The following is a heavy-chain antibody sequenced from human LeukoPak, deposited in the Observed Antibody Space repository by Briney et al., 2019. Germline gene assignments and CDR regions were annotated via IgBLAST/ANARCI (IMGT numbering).Heavy chain of an antibody. V-gene: IGHV3-11*01. CDR2: ISSSGSTT. Sequence: ADSLTLSCAASGLTFSYYYITCIRQATAMRPEWVPYISSSGSTTYYADSVKGRFTISRDNAKNSLYLQMNSLRAEDTAVYYCARALRSSGSQPYYFDYWGQGTLVTVSS. CDR3: ARALRSSGSQPYYFDY. CDR1: GLTFSYYY. J-gene: IGHJ4*02. D-gene: IGHD6-19*01.